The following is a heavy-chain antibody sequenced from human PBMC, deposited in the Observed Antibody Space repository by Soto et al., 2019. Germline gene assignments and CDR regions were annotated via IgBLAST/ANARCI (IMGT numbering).Heavy chain of an antibody. Sequence: YTFTYYEITWVRKAPGQGLEWMGWISAYSGNTNHAQKLQGRLTKTTDSPTNTAYMELRSLRYDDTAVYYCARVVKAGDYGDYGRYYFDYWGHGTLVAVSS. CDR1: YTFTYYE. V-gene: IGHV1-18*04. J-gene: IGHJ4*01. D-gene: IGHD4-17*01. CDR3: ARVVKAGDYGDYGRYYFDY. CDR2: ISAYSGNT.